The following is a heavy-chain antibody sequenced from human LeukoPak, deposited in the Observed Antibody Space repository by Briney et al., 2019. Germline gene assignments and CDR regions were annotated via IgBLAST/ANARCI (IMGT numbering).Heavy chain of an antibody. D-gene: IGHD1-1*01. Sequence: PVGSLRVSCVVSGFSFSNYEMNWVRQAPGKGLEWVSHISRTGTTITYTDSLRGRLTVSRDNAKNSLSLEMNSLRVEDTAVYYCARVAYNSFDVWGRGTMVTVSS. V-gene: IGHV3-48*03. J-gene: IGHJ3*01. CDR3: ARVAYNSFDV. CDR1: GFSFSNYE. CDR2: ISRTGTTI.